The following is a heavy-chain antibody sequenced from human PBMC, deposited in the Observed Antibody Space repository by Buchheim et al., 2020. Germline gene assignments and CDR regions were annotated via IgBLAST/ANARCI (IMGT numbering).Heavy chain of an antibody. Sequence: QVQLVQSGAEVKKPGSSVKVSCKASGGTFRDYAISWVRQAPGQGLEWTGGIIPFSGTPNYSDKFQGRVTITADVFTSTAYMELSSLGSEDTAVFYCAGTSDYYGSGSYYNPFHYWGQGTL. CDR2: IIPFSGTP. CDR3: AGTSDYYGSGSYYNPFHY. V-gene: IGHV1-69*01. D-gene: IGHD3-10*01. CDR1: GGTFRDYA. J-gene: IGHJ4*02.